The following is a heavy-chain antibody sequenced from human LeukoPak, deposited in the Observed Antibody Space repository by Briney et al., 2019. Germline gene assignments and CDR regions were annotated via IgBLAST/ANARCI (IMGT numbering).Heavy chain of an antibody. V-gene: IGHV3-9*01. J-gene: IGHJ4*02. CDR2: ISWNSGSI. CDR3: AKADYYGSGKKFDY. D-gene: IGHD3-10*01. CDR1: GFTFDDYA. Sequence: GGSLRLSCAASGFTFDDYAMHWVRQAPGKGLEWVSGISWNSGSIGYADSVKGRFTISRDNAKNSLYLQMNSLRAEDTALYYCAKADYYGSGKKFDYWGQGTLVTVSS.